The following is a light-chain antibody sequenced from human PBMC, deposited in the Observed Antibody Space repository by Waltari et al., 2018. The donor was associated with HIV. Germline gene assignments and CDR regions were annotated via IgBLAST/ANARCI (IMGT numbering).Light chain of an antibody. CDR1: QSVLKSSTYSNY. J-gene: IGKJ4*01. CDR3: QQYYTTPLP. Sequence: DIVMTQSPDSVAVSLGERATIHCRSSQSVLKSSTYSNYLAWYQQKPGQPPTLLFDWASTRESGVPDRFSGSGSGTDFTLTISSLQAEDVAVYYCQQYYTTPLPFGGGTKVEIK. CDR2: WAS. V-gene: IGKV4-1*01.